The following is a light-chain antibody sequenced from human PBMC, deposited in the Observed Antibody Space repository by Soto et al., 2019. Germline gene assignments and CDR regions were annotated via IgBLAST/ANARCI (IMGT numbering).Light chain of an antibody. V-gene: IGKV1-33*01. CDR2: DAS. CDR1: QDISNY. J-gene: IGKJ5*01. CDR3: QLFNSYPIP. Sequence: IQMTQYPYSLSASVGDRVTITCQASQDISNYLNWYQQKPGKAPKLLIYDASNLESGVPSRFSGSGSGTEFTLTIGGLQPDDFAPYYCQLFNSYPIPFSQGTLLEI.